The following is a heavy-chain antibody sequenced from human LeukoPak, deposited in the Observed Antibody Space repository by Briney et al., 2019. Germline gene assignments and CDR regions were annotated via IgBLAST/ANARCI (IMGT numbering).Heavy chain of an antibody. CDR1: GGSISSGGYS. J-gene: IGHJ4*02. CDR2: IYHSGST. V-gene: IGHV4-30-2*01. CDR3: ARGIPNNY. Sequence: SETLSLTCAVSGGSISSGGYSWSWIRQPPGKGLEWIGYIYHSGSTNYNPSLKSRVTISVDTSKNQFSLKLSSVTAADTAVYYCARGIPNNYWGQGTLVTVSS. D-gene: IGHD2-2*01.